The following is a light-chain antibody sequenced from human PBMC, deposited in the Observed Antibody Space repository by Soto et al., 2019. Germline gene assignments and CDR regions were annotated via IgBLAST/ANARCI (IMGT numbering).Light chain of an antibody. V-gene: IGLV2-11*01. CDR1: SSDVGTYTY. Sequence: QSALTQPRSVSGSPGQSVTISCTGTSSDVGTYTYVSWYQQHPGKVPKLISYDVIKRLSGVPDRFSGSKSGNTASLTISGLQVEEEANYYCCSYAGSYTHVFGTGTKVTVL. CDR3: CSYAGSYTHV. CDR2: DVI. J-gene: IGLJ1*01.